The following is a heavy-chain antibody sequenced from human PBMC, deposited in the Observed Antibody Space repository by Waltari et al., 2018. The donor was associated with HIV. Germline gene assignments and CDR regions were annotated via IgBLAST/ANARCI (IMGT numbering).Heavy chain of an antibody. CDR1: GGSISSYY. J-gene: IGHJ4*02. CDR3: ARSGRWLQSNFDY. V-gene: IGHV4-59*01. CDR2: IYYSGST. D-gene: IGHD3-10*01. Sequence: QVQLQESGPGLVKPSETLSLTCTVSGGSISSYYWSWIRQPPGKGLEWIGYIYYSGSTNYNPSLKSRVTISVDTSKNQFSLKLSSVTAADTAVYYCARSGRWLQSNFDYWGQGTLVTVSS.